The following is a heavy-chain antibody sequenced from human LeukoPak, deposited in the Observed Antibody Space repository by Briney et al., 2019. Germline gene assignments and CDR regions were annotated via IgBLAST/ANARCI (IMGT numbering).Heavy chain of an antibody. CDR1: EYTFSSHW. D-gene: IGHD5-18*01. CDR2: IYPADSDI. Sequence: GESLKISCKASEYTFSSHWIGWVRQMPGKGLEWMGIIYPADSDIRYSPSFQGRVTISADRSINTAYLQWSSLRASDTAIYYCANGPEKYTYGLEYWGQGTLVTVSS. V-gene: IGHV5-51*01. CDR3: ANGPEKYTYGLEY. J-gene: IGHJ4*02.